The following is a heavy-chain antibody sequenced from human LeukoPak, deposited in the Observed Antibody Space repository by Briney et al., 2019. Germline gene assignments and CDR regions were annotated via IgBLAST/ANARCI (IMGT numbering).Heavy chain of an antibody. CDR1: GFTVSSNY. Sequence: GGSLRLSCAASGFTVSSNYMGWVRQAPGKGLEWVSVIYSGGSTYYADSVKGRFTISRDNSKNTLYLQMNSLRAEDTAVYYCARGFLGVVTYDYWGQGTLVTVSS. J-gene: IGHJ4*02. D-gene: IGHD3-3*01. CDR3: ARGFLGVVTYDY. V-gene: IGHV3-53*01. CDR2: IYSGGST.